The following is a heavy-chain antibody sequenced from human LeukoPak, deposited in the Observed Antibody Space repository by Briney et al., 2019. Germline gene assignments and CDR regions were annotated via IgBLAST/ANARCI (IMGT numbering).Heavy chain of an antibody. CDR2: INHSGST. CDR1: GGSFSGYY. Sequence: SETLSLTCAVYGGSFSGYYWSWIRQPPGKGLEWIGEINHSGSTNYNPSLKSRVTISVDTSKNQFSLKLSSVTAADTAVYYCARGNGWYFDYWGQGTLVTVSS. CDR3: ARGNGWYFDY. D-gene: IGHD6-19*01. J-gene: IGHJ4*02. V-gene: IGHV4-34*01.